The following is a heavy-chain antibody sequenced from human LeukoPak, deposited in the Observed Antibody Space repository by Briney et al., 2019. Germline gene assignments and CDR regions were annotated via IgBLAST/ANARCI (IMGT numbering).Heavy chain of an antibody. J-gene: IGHJ5*02. Sequence: GGSLRLSCAASGFTFSSYAMSWVRQAPGKGLEWVSYISSSGSTIYYADSVKGRFTISRDNAKNSLYLQMNSLRAEDTAVYYCARYGSGSYLWFDPWGQGTLVTVSS. CDR1: GFTFSSYA. D-gene: IGHD3-10*01. CDR2: ISSSGSTI. V-gene: IGHV3-48*03. CDR3: ARYGSGSYLWFDP.